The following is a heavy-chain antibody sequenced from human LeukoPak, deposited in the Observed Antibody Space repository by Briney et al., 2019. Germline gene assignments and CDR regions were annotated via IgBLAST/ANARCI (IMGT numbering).Heavy chain of an antibody. V-gene: IGHV4-59*08. Sequence: PSETLSLTCTVSGGSISSYYWSWIRQPPGKGLEWIGYIYYSGSTNYNPSLKSRVTISVDTSKNQFSLKLTSVTAADTAVYYCARNYDSSGYWYYFDYWGQGTLVTVSS. J-gene: IGHJ4*02. CDR2: IYYSGST. CDR1: GGSISSYY. CDR3: ARNYDSSGYWYYFDY. D-gene: IGHD3-22*01.